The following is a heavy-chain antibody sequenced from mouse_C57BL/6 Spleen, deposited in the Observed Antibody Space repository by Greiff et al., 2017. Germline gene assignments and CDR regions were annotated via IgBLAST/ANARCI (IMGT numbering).Heavy chain of an antibody. CDR1: GYTFTSYW. D-gene: IGHD1-1*01. Sequence: QVQLKQPGAELVKPGASVKLSCKASGYTFTSYWMQWVKQRPGQGLEWIGEIDPSDSYTNYNQKFKGKATLTVDTSSSTAYMQLSSLTSEDSAVYYCARKGTTVLRDFEGWGTGTTVTVSS. J-gene: IGHJ1*03. CDR3: ARKGTTVLRDFEG. CDR2: IDPSDSYT. V-gene: IGHV1-50*01.